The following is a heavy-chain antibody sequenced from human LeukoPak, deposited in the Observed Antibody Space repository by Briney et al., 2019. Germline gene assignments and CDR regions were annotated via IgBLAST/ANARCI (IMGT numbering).Heavy chain of an antibody. CDR1: GGFISSSSYY. V-gene: IGHV4-39*07. CDR2: IYYSGST. D-gene: IGHD3-22*01. CDR3: ATYYSDSSAYVHYLDS. J-gene: IGHJ4*02. Sequence: SETLSLTCTVSGGFISSSSYYWGWIRQPPGKGLEWIGSIYYSGSTYYNPSLKSRVIISVDSSKNQFSLKLSSVTAADTAVYYCATYYSDSSAYVHYLDSWGQGTLVTVSS.